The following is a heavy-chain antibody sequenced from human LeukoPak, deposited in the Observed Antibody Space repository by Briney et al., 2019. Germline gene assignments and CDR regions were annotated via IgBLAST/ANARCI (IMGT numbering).Heavy chain of an antibody. Sequence: PSETLSLTCAVYGGSFSGYYWSWIRQPPGNGLEWIGEINHSGSTNYNPSLKSRVTISVDTSKNQFSLKLSSVTAADSPVYYCASSSYYYDSSGYLDYWGQGTLVTVSS. CDR3: ASSSYYYDSSGYLDY. CDR2: INHSGST. J-gene: IGHJ4*02. V-gene: IGHV4-34*01. CDR1: GGSFSGYY. D-gene: IGHD3-22*01.